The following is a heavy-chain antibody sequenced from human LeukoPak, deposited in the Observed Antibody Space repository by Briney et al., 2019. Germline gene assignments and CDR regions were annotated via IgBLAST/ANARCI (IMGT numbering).Heavy chain of an antibody. CDR3: AREGSNYYDSSGYDDAFDI. Sequence: PSETLSLTCAVSGGSISSGGYSWSGLRQPPGKGLEWIVYIDHSGSTYYNPSLKSRVTISVDRPKNQFALKLSSVTAADTAVYYCAREGSNYYDSSGYDDAFDIWGHGTMVTVSS. V-gene: IGHV4-30-2*01. J-gene: IGHJ3*02. CDR1: GGSISSGGYS. D-gene: IGHD3-22*01. CDR2: IDHSGST.